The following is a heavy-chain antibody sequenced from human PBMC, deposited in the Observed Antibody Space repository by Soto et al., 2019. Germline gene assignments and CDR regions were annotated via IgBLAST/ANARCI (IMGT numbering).Heavy chain of an antibody. CDR1: GYTFSSYG. V-gene: IGHV1-18*04. J-gene: IGHJ4*02. Sequence: GPSVKVSCKAYGYTFSSYGVSWLRQAPGEGLEWMGWISAYNGNTKYAQKLQDRVTMTTDTSTSTAYLALRSLRSDDTAVYYCARDRTAPDQIVVVPAAFDYWGQGTLVTVSS. D-gene: IGHD2-2*01. CDR2: ISAYNGNT. CDR3: ARDRTAPDQIVVVPAAFDY.